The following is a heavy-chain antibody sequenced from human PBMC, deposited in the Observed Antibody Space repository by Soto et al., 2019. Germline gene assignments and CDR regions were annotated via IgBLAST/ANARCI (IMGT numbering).Heavy chain of an antibody. CDR2: ISSSSSYI. Sequence: GGSLRLSCAASGFTFSSYSMNWVRQAPGKGLEWVSSISSSSSYIYYADSVKGRFTISRDSAKNSLYLQMNSLRAEDTAVYYCARTAEHYDFWSGYPNFDYWGQGTLVTVSS. D-gene: IGHD3-3*01. CDR1: GFTFSSYS. J-gene: IGHJ4*02. CDR3: ARTAEHYDFWSGYPNFDY. V-gene: IGHV3-21*01.